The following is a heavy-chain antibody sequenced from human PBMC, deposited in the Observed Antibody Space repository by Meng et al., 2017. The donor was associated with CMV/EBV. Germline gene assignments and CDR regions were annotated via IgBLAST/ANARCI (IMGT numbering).Heavy chain of an antibody. J-gene: IGHJ6*02. CDR1: GYTFTSYY. CDR3: ARENRGGITIFGVVRKNYYYGMDV. CDR2: IYSGGST. D-gene: IGHD3-3*01. Sequence: SCKASGYTFTSYYMHWVRQAPGQGLEWVSVIYSGGSTYYADSVKGRFTISRDNSKNTLYLQMNSLRAEDTAVYYCARENRGGITIFGVVRKNYYYGMDVWGQGTTVTVSS. V-gene: IGHV3-66*02.